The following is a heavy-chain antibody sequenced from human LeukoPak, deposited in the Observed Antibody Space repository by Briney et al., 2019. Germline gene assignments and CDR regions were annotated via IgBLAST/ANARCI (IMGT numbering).Heavy chain of an antibody. CDR2: ISGSGNTR. J-gene: IGHJ5*02. Sequence: GGSLRLSCVASGFMFSDYYMSWIRQAPGKGLQWVSYISGSGNTRYYADSVRGRFPISRDNAKNSLSLQMDSLRAEDTAVYYCARGEKRITMIQAVAFDPWGQGTLVTVSS. CDR3: ARGEKRITMIQAVAFDP. V-gene: IGHV3-11*01. D-gene: IGHD3-10*01. CDR1: GFMFSDYY.